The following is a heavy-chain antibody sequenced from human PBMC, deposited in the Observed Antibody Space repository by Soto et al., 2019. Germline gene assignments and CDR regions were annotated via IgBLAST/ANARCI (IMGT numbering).Heavy chain of an antibody. Sequence: EVQLVETGGGLVKPGKSLRLACEASGFTFSSYHMNWVRLAPGKGLEWISSIGGGGDEIYYADSERGRFTISRDNAKASLYLQMSSLRVEEPAVYYCANAPTVIFPSKRGQGTLVTVSS. J-gene: IGHJ4*01. CDR2: IGGGGDEI. CDR3: ANAPTVIFPSK. D-gene: IGHD2-21*01. CDR1: GFTFSSYH. V-gene: IGHV3-21*02.